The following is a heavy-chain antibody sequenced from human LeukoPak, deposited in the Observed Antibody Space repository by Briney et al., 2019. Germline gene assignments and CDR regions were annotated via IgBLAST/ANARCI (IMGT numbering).Heavy chain of an antibody. CDR2: IYHSGST. CDR3: ARDGEIEAFDI. CDR1: GGSISSGGYY. J-gene: IGHJ3*02. V-gene: IGHV4-30-2*01. Sequence: PSQTLSLTCTVSGGSISSGGYYWSWIRQPPGKGLEWIGYIYHSGSTYYNPSLKSRVTISVDRSKNQFSLKLSSVTAADTAVYYCARDGEIEAFDIWGQGTMVTVSS. D-gene: IGHD3-10*01.